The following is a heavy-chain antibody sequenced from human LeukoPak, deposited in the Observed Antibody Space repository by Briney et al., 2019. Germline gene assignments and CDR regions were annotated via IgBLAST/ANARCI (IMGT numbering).Heavy chain of an antibody. J-gene: IGHJ4*02. Sequence: GGSLRLSCAASGFTFSSYWMSWVRQAPGKGLEWVANIKQDGSEKYYVDSVKGRFTISRDNAKNSLYLQMNSLRAEDTAVYYCAREIGYSSGWPTYYFDYWGQGALVTASS. CDR2: IKQDGSEK. CDR1: GFTFSSYW. D-gene: IGHD6-19*01. V-gene: IGHV3-7*01. CDR3: AREIGYSSGWPTYYFDY.